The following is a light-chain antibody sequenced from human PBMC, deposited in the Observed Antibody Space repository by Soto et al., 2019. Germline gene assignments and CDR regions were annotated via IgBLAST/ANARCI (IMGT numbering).Light chain of an antibody. J-gene: IGKJ3*01. V-gene: IGKV1-33*01. Sequence: DIQMTQSPSSLSASIGDRVSFTCQASQDISKFLNWYQHKPGQAPSLLIYDASKSHFWFPSRFSGSGSGTDFTFTISSLQPEENATYYCQQYETRPYAFGPGTKVDVK. CDR3: QQYETRPYA. CDR2: DAS. CDR1: QDISKF.